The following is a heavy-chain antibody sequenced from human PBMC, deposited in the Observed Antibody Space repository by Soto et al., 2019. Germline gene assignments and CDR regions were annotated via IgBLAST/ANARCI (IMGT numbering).Heavy chain of an antibody. V-gene: IGHV4-30-4*01. J-gene: IGHJ4*02. Sequence: QVHLQESGPGLVKPSQTLSLTCTVFGGSISSAEDYWSWIRQPPGKGLEWIGSVPYSGETYYNPSHRSRIALLVDTSTNQFSLRLNSVTTADTAVYFCARARSGDDITDWGQGTLVTVSS. D-gene: IGHD4-17*01. CDR1: GGSISSAEDY. CDR2: VPYSGET. CDR3: ARARSGDDITD.